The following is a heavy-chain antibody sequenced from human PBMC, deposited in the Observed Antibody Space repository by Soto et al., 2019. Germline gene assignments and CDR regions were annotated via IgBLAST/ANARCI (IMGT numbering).Heavy chain of an antibody. J-gene: IGHJ4*02. Sequence: SETLSLTCTVSGGSISSGGYYWSWIRQHPGKGLEWIGYIYYSGSTYYNPSLKSRVTISVDTSKNQFSLKLSSVTAADTAVYYCARGPGSSSWPIEYWGQGTLVTSPQ. CDR1: GGSISSGGYY. D-gene: IGHD6-13*01. V-gene: IGHV4-31*03. CDR3: ARGPGSSSWPIEY. CDR2: IYYSGST.